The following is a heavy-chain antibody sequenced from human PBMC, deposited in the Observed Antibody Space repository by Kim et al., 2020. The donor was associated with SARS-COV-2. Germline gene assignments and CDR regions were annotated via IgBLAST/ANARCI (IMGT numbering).Heavy chain of an antibody. V-gene: IGHV3-48*02. CDR3: VRDLGSGAYDY. J-gene: IGHJ4*02. Sequence: GGSLRLSCEASELSFSSYTMAWVRQTPGKGLECVSYISTTSQTIYYAASVKGRFIVSRDNARNSLHLQMTSLRHDDSAVYYCVRDLGSGAYDYWGQGILVTVSS. D-gene: IGHD2-15*01. CDR2: ISTTSQTI. CDR1: ELSFSSYT.